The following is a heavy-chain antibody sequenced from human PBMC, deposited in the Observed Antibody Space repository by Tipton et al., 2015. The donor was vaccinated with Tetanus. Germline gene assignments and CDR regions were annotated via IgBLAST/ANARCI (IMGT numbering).Heavy chain of an antibody. CDR3: ARDVKDAIVVDSY. Sequence: SLRLSCAASGFTFGDYLMSWIRQAPGKGPEWVANINQDGSDRYYVDSVKGRFTISRDNADNSLYLQMNSLRAEDTALYYCARDVKDAIVVDSYWGQGTLVTVSS. CDR1: GFTFGDYL. CDR2: INQDGSDR. V-gene: IGHV3-7*01. D-gene: IGHD3-22*01. J-gene: IGHJ4*02.